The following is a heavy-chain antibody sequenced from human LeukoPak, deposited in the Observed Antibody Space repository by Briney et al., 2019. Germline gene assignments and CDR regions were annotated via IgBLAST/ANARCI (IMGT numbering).Heavy chain of an antibody. CDR2: ISGTNT. CDR3: AKDPFRARISAPDY. CDR1: GFTFSTYS. D-gene: IGHD6-6*01. Sequence: GGSLRLSCATSGFTFSTYSMHWVRQAPGKGLEWVSSISGTNTYYADSVKGRFTISRDNSKNTLYLQINSLRAEDTAVYYCAKDPFRARISAPDYWGQGTLVTVSS. V-gene: IGHV3-23*01. J-gene: IGHJ4*02.